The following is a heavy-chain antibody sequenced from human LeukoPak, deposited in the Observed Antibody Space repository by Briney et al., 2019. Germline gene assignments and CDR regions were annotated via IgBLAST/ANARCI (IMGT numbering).Heavy chain of an antibody. CDR1: GFTFSNAW. J-gene: IGHJ4*02. CDR3: TTDAQWETHDY. V-gene: IGHV3-15*01. D-gene: IGHD1-26*01. CDR2: IKSKTDGGTT. Sequence: GGSLRLSCAASGFTFSNAWMSWVRQVPGKGLEWVGRIKSKTDGGTTDYAAPVKGRFTISRDDSKNTLYLQMNSLKTEDTAVYYCTTDAQWETHDYWGQGTLVTVSS.